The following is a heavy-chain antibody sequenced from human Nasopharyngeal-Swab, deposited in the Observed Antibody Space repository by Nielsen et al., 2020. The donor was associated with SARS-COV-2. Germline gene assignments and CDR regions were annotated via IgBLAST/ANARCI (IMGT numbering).Heavy chain of an antibody. Sequence: WVRQAPGQGLEWMGWISAYNGNTNYAQKLQGRVTMTTDTSTSTAYMELRGLRSDDTAVYYCASCSSTSCPPKYYYMDVWGKGTTVTVSS. CDR3: ASCSSTSCPPKYYYMDV. J-gene: IGHJ6*03. D-gene: IGHD2-2*01. CDR2: ISAYNGNT. V-gene: IGHV1-18*01.